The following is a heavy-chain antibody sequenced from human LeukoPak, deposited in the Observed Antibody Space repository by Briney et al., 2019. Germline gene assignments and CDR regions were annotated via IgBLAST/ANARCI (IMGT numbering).Heavy chain of an antibody. D-gene: IGHD2-2*01. CDR3: ARATEDIVVVPAAIDY. CDR2: ISSSGSTI. J-gene: IGHJ4*02. CDR1: GFTFSDYY. Sequence: GGSLRLSCAASGFTFSDYYMSWIRQAPGKGLEWVSYISSSGSTIYYADSVKGRFTISRDNAKNSLYLQMNSLRAEDTAVYYCARATEDIVVVPAAIDYWGQGTLVTVSS. V-gene: IGHV3-11*01.